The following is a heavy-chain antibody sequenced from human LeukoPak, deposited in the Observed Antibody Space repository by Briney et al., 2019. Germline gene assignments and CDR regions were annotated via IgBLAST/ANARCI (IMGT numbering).Heavy chain of an antibody. CDR2: IYNSGST. Sequence: SETLSLTCTVSGGSITSYYWSWIRQPSGKGLEWIAYIYNSGSTNYNPSLKSRVTISVDTSKNQLSLKLSSVTAADTAVYYCARTKVYSARYYFDYWGQGTLVTVSS. D-gene: IGHD1-26*01. CDR3: ARTKVYSARYYFDY. CDR1: GGSITSYY. V-gene: IGHV4-59*01. J-gene: IGHJ4*02.